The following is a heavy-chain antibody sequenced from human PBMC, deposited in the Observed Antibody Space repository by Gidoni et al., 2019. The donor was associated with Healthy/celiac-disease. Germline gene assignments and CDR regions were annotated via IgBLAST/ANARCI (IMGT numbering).Heavy chain of an antibody. CDR3: ARLDRLIDAFDI. CDR1: GGSFSGYY. V-gene: IGHV4-34*01. J-gene: IGHJ3*02. Sequence: QVQLQQWGAGLLKPSETLSLTCAVYGGSFSGYYWSWIRQPPGKGLEWIGEINHSGSTNYNPSRKSRVPISVDTSKNQFALKLSSVTAADTAVYYCARLDRLIDAFDIWGQVTMVTVSS. CDR2: INHSGST. D-gene: IGHD1-1*01.